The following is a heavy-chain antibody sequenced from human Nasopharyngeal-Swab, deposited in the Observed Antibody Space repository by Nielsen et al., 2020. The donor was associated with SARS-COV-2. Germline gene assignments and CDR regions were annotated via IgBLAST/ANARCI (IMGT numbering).Heavy chain of an antibody. D-gene: IGHD6-13*01. V-gene: IGHV3-30*18. CDR3: AKDLEQQLAYYFDY. CDR1: GFTFSSYG. CDR2: ISYDGSNK. J-gene: IGHJ4*02. Sequence: GESLKISCAASGFTFSSYGMHWVRQAPGKGLEWVAVISYDGSNKYYADSVKGRFTISRDNSKNTLYLQMNSLRAEDMAVYYCAKDLEQQLAYYFDYWGQGTLVTVSS.